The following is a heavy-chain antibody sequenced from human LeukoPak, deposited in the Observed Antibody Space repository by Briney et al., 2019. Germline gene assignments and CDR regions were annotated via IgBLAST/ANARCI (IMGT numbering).Heavy chain of an antibody. CDR3: ARHGSGLDS. J-gene: IGHJ4*02. CDR1: GYIFTDSY. V-gene: IGHV1-2*02. Sequence: ASVKVSCKASGYIFTDSYLHWVRQAPGQGFEWMGWINPNSGGTNYAQKYQTRVTMTRDTSISMVYMELSRLTSDDTAVYYCARHGSGLDSWGQGTLITVSS. CDR2: INPNSGGT. D-gene: IGHD6-25*01.